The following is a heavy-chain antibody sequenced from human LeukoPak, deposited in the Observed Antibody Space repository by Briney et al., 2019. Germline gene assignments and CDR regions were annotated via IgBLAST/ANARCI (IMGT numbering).Heavy chain of an antibody. J-gene: IGHJ4*02. CDR3: AKATGNLGN. Sequence: GGSLRLSCAASGFTFSSYAMSWVRQAPGKGLEWVSTISNYDGSTYYADSLKGRFTISRDNSKNTLYLQIYTLTADDTAIYYCAKATGNLGNWGQGTQVTVSS. CDR2: ISNYDGST. D-gene: IGHD1-1*01. V-gene: IGHV3-23*01. CDR1: GFTFSSYA.